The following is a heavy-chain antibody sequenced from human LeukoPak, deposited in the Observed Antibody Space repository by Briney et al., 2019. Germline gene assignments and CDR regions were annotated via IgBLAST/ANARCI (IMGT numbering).Heavy chain of an antibody. J-gene: IGHJ5*02. V-gene: IGHV1-69*13. CDR2: IIPISGTT. CDR1: GYTFTSYA. D-gene: IGHD1-26*01. CDR3: ARKLRLGGNWFDP. Sequence: GVSVKVSCKPSGYTFTSYAITWVRQAPGQGLEWMGKIIPISGTTNYAQKFQGRVTFTADESTSTAYMELSSLRSEDTALYYCARKLRLGGNWFDPWGQGTLVTVSS.